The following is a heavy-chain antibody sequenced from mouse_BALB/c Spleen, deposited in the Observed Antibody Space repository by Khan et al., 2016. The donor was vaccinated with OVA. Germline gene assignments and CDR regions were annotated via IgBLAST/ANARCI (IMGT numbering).Heavy chain of an antibody. CDR3: ARKSTRASY. J-gene: IGHJ2*01. D-gene: IGHD3-1*01. V-gene: IGHV1-4*01. CDR1: GYTFTSYT. CDR2: INPSSGYT. Sequence: QVHVKQSGAELVKPGASVKMSCKASGYTFTSYTMHWVKQRPGQGLEWIGYINPSSGYTKYHQKFKDKATLTADKSSSTAYMQLSSLTSEDSAVYYCARKSTRASYWGQGTTLTVSS.